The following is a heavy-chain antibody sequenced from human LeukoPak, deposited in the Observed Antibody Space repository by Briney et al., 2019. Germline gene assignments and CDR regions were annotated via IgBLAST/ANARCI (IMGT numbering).Heavy chain of an antibody. V-gene: IGHV3-30*02. D-gene: IGHD2-2*01. CDR1: GFTFNTYG. CDR3: AKDFRAIVVVPAAIHITGTGRNYYYYMDV. Sequence: GGSLRLSCVASGFTFNTYGMHWVRQAPGKGLEWVAFIRYDGSDKYFADSVKGRFTMSRDNSINTLYLQMNSLRAEDTAVYYCAKDFRAIVVVPAAIHITGTGRNYYYYMDVWGKGTTVTVSS. CDR2: IRYDGSDK. J-gene: IGHJ6*03.